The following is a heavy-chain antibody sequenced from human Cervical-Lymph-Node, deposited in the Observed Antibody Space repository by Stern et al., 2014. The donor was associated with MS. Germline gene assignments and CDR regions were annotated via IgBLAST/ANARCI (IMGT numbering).Heavy chain of an antibody. D-gene: IGHD1-26*01. V-gene: IGHV1-18*04. J-gene: IGHJ4*02. CDR2: ISAYNGNT. Sequence: QVQLVQSGAEVKKPGASVKVSCKASGYTFTSYGISWVRQAPGQGLEWMGWISAYNGNTNYAQKLQGRVTMTTDTSTSTASQESRSLRSDDTAVYYCARDRGGSYRYFDYWGQGTLVTVSS. CDR3: ARDRGGSYRYFDY. CDR1: GYTFTSYG.